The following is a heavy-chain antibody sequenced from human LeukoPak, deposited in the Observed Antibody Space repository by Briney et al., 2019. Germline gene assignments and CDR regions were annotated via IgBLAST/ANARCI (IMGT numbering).Heavy chain of an antibody. CDR1: GFTFNNFA. J-gene: IGHJ6*02. Sequence: PGGSLRLSCAASGFTFNNFAMHWVRQAPGKGLEWVAVISYDGGNKYYADSVKGGFTISRDNSKNTLYLQMNSLRAEDTAVYYCARASHCSGGSCYSGPYYYYYYGMDVWGQGTTVTVSS. CDR3: ARASHCSGGSCYSGPYYYYYYGMDV. D-gene: IGHD2-15*01. CDR2: ISYDGGNK. V-gene: IGHV3-30-3*01.